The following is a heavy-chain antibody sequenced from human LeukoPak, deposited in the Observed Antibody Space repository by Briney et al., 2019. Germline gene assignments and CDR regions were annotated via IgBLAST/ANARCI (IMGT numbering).Heavy chain of an antibody. CDR3: ARDVGAMTAKAWFHY. Sequence: ASVKVSCKASGYTFTSHYIHWVRQAPGQGPEWMGIINSGSGTTTYAPNFQGRVSMTWDTSTSNVYMQLTSLRSDATAVDYCARDVGAMTAKAWFHYWGQRTLVTVSS. D-gene: IGHD2-21*02. CDR1: GYTFTSHY. V-gene: IGHV1-46*01. CDR2: INSGSGTT. J-gene: IGHJ4*02.